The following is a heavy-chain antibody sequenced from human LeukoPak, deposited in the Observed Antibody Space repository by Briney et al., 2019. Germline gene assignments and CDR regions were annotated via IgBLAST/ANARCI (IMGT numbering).Heavy chain of an antibody. CDR1: GYTFTGYY. J-gene: IGHJ4*02. Sequence: ASVKVSCKASGYTFTGYYMHWVRQAPGQGLEWMGWINPNSGGTNYAQKFQGRVTMTRDTSISTAYMELSRLRSDDTAVYYCARARISRMGFDYWGQGTLVTVSS. CDR3: ARARISRMGFDY. CDR2: INPNSGGT. V-gene: IGHV1-2*02.